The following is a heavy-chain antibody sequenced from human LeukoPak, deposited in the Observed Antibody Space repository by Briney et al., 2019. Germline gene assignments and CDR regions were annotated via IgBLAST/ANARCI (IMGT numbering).Heavy chain of an antibody. J-gene: IGHJ6*03. CDR3: ARGTVGHCSSTSCHTNYYYYYMDV. V-gene: IGHV4-4*07. D-gene: IGHD2-2*01. CDR2: IYTSGST. CDR1: GGSISSYY. Sequence: EASETLSLTCTVSGGSISSYYWSWIRQPAGKGLEWIGRIYTSGSTNYNPSLKSRVTMSVDTSKNQFSLKLSSVTAADTAVYYCARGTVGHCSSTSCHTNYYYYYMDVWGKGTTVTVSS.